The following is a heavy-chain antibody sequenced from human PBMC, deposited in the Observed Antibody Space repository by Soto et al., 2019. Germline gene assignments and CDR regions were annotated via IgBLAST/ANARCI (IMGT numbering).Heavy chain of an antibody. V-gene: IGHV1-3*01. CDR2: INAGNGNT. J-gene: IGHJ5*02. D-gene: IGHD3-22*01. Sequence: ASVKVSCKACGDSFTSYAMHWVRQAPGQRLEWMGWINAGNGNTKYSQKFQARVTITRDTSASTAYMEVTSLTSEDTGVYYCARGSREIVVDPNSGLDPWGQGTLVTVSS. CDR1: GDSFTSYA. CDR3: ARGSREIVVDPNSGLDP.